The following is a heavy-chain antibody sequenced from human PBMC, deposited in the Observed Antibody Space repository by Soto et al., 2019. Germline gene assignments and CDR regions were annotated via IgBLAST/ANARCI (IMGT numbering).Heavy chain of an antibody. CDR1: GYTFTAYH. CDR2: INPKFGDT. CDR3: ARNTDYYYGRGSGNGHGV. V-gene: IGHV1-2*02. Sequence: QVRLVQCGAEVKEPGDSVRVSCEASGYTFTAYHIHWVRQAPGQGLEWMGWINPKFGDTGYAQDFQGRVSMTSDMSISTVYMELSRLTSDDTAIYYGARNTDYYYGRGSGNGHGVWGQGTTVTVFS. D-gene: IGHD3-10*02. J-gene: IGHJ6*02.